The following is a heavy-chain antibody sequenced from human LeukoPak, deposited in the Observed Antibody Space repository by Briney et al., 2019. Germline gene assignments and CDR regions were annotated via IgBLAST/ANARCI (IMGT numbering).Heavy chain of an antibody. CDR2: INSDGSAT. CDR1: GFTFGNGW. D-gene: IGHD3-16*02. CDR3: ARGTAGYHSSYFDY. Sequence: PGGSLRLSCAASGFTFGNGWLNWVRQAPGKGLEWVGRINSDGSATAYADSVKGRFTISRDNAENTLYLQMNSLRAGDTAVYYCARGTAGYHSSYFDYWGQGTLVTVSS. J-gene: IGHJ4*02. V-gene: IGHV3-74*01.